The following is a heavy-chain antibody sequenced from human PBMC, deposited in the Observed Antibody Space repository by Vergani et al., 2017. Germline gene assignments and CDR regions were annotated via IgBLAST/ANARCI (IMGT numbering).Heavy chain of an antibody. J-gene: IGHJ6*02. Sequence: EVKLVESGGGLVQPGGSLSSPCAASGFTVSINYMSWVRQAPGKGLEWVSVIYSGGSTYYADSVKGRFTISRDNSKNTLYLQMNSLRAEDKAVYYCAGDDERDCSGGSCYAYYGMDVWGQGTTVTVSS. CDR2: IYSGGST. V-gene: IGHV3-66*02. D-gene: IGHD2-15*01. CDR3: AGDDERDCSGGSCYAYYGMDV. CDR1: GFTVSINY.